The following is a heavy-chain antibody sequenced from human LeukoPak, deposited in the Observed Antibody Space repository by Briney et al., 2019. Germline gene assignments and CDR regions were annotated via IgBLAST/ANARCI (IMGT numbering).Heavy chain of an antibody. J-gene: IGHJ4*02. CDR2: IYYSGST. CDR1: GGSISSSSYY. V-gene: IGHV4-39*01. CDR3: ASVDMGHFDY. Sequence: SETLSLTCTVSGGSISSSSYYWGWIRQPPGKGLEWIGSIYYSGSTYYNPSLKSRVTVSVDTSKNQFSLKLSSVTAADTAVYYCASVDMGHFDYWGQGTLVTVSS. D-gene: IGHD3/OR15-3a*01.